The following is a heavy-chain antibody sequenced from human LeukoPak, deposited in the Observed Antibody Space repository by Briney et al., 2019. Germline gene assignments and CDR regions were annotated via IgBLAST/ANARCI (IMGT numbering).Heavy chain of an antibody. V-gene: IGHV3-23*01. D-gene: IGHD3-9*01. CDR1: GFTFSAFA. Sequence: TGGSLRLSCAASGFTFSAFAMTWVRQAPGKGLQWLSGISPRTVTTFYGASVKGRFTISRDDSKNTLYLQMNSMTADDTAVYYCARVMSAERYLDWMLGGLDSWGQGALVTVSS. CDR3: ARVMSAERYLDWMLGGLDS. CDR2: ISPRTVTT. J-gene: IGHJ4*02.